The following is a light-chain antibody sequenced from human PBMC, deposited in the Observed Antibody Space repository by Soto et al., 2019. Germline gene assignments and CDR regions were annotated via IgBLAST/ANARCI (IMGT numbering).Light chain of an antibody. CDR3: QKYNSYSYT. J-gene: IGKJ2*01. CDR1: QSISSW. CDR2: DAS. Sequence: DIQMTQSPSTLSASVGDRVTITCRASQSISSWLAWYQQKPGKAPKLLIYDASSLESGVLSRFSGSGSGTEFTLTISSLQPDDFATYYCQKYNSYSYTFGQGTKLEIK. V-gene: IGKV1-5*01.